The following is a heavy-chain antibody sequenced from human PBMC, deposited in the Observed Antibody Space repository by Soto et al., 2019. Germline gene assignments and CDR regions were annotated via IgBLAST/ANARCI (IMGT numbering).Heavy chain of an antibody. Sequence: QVQLVQSGGGVVQPGRSLRLSCAASGFVFTSYSMHWVHQAPAKGLEWVAVVSYDGNNKYYSDSVEGRFTISRDNSKGTLFLQMSCLRSEDTAVYYCATLVGTHPYWGQGALVTVSS. CDR3: ATLVGTHPY. V-gene: IGHV3-30-3*01. CDR2: VSYDGNNK. CDR1: GFVFTSYS. D-gene: IGHD2-15*01. J-gene: IGHJ4*02.